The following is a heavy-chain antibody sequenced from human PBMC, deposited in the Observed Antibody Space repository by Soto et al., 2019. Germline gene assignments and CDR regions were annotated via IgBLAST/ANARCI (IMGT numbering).Heavy chain of an antibody. D-gene: IGHD2-15*01. CDR3: ARDNCSSGTCYFNAFDF. Sequence: ASVKVSCKXSGYTFTRYGIHWVRQAPGQRLEWMGWINAGSGDTKYSQRFQGRVTMTRETSATTAYMELSSLRSEDTAVYFCARDNCSSGTCYFNAFDFWGQGTMVTVSS. CDR1: GYTFTRYG. J-gene: IGHJ3*01. CDR2: INAGSGDT. V-gene: IGHV1-3*01.